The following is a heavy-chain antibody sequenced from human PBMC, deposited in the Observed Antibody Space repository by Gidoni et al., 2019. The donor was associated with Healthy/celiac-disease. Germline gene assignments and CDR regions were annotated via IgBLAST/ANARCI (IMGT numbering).Heavy chain of an antibody. CDR2: IWYDGSNK. CDR3: ARVLGYCSSTSCYASPLDY. J-gene: IGHJ4*02. V-gene: IGHV3-33*01. Sequence: QVQLVESGGGVVQPGRSLRLACAASGFTFSSSGRHWVRQAPGKGLEWVAVIWYDGSNKYYADSVKGRFTISRDNSKNTLYLQTNSLRAEDTAVYYCARVLGYCSSTSCYASPLDYWGQGTLVTVSS. D-gene: IGHD2-2*01. CDR1: GFTFSSSG.